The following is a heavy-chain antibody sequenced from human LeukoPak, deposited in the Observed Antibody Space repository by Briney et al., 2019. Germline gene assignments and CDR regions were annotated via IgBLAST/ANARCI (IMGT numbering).Heavy chain of an antibody. D-gene: IGHD1-20*01. CDR3: AGGGYNWNDQLFDY. CDR1: GFTFSSYA. V-gene: IGHV3-30-3*01. CDR2: ISYDASKK. Sequence: GGSPRLSCAASGFTFSSYAMHWVRQAPGKGLEWVAVISYDASKKYYADSVRGRLTISRDNSKNTLYLHMNSLRPDDTAIYYCAGGGYNWNDQLFDYWGQGTLVIVSS. J-gene: IGHJ4*02.